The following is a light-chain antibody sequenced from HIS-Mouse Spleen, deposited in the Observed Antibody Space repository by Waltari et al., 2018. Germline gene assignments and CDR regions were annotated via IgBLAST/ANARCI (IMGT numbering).Light chain of an antibody. CDR3: CSYAGSSTWV. CDR1: SSDVGRCHL. V-gene: IGLV2-23*01. J-gene: IGLJ3*02. Sequence: QSALTQPASVSGSPGQSITIPCPGTSSDVGRCHLVSWYQQHPGKAPKLMIYEGSKRPSGVSNRFSGSKSGNTASLTISGLQAEDEADYYCCSYAGSSTWVFGGGTKLTVL. CDR2: EGS.